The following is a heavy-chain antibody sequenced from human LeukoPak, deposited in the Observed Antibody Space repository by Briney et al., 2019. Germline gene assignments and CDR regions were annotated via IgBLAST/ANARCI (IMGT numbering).Heavy chain of an antibody. J-gene: IGHJ6*03. CDR1: GYSFTSYD. V-gene: IGHV1-8*01. Sequence: ASVKVSCKASGYSFTSYDVNWVRQATGQGLEWMGWMSANSGNTLYAQKFQGRVTMTRNTSISTAYMELSSLRSEDTAVYYCARPDVDIVATIISYYMDVWGKGTTVTVSS. D-gene: IGHD5-12*01. CDR2: MSANSGNT. CDR3: ARPDVDIVATIISYYMDV.